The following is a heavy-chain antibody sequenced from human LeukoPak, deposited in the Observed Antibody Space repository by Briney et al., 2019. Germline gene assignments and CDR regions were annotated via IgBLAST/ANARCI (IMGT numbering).Heavy chain of an antibody. Sequence: GASVKVSCKASGDTFTNYDINWVRQATGQGLEWMGGFDPEDGETIYAQKFQGRITMIEDTSTDTSYMQLSSLRSEDTAVYYCATGGWFVDRNGRAFDIWGQGTKVTVSS. CDR1: GDTFTNYD. J-gene: IGHJ3*02. D-gene: IGHD3-10*01. CDR2: FDPEDGET. V-gene: IGHV1-24*01. CDR3: ATGGWFVDRNGRAFDI.